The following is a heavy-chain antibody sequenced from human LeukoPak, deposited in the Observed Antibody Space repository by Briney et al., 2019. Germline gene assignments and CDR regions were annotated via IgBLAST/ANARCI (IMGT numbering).Heavy chain of an antibody. D-gene: IGHD5-18*01. CDR3: ARGGYSYGYWY. CDR1: GYTFTGYY. V-gene: IGHV1-2*02. Sequence: ASVKVSCKASGYTFTGYYLHWVRQTPGQGLEWMGWINPNSGGTSYAQKFQGRVTMTRDTSISTAHMELSRLRSDDTAVYYCARGGYSYGYWYWGQGTLVTVSS. J-gene: IGHJ4*02. CDR2: INPNSGGT.